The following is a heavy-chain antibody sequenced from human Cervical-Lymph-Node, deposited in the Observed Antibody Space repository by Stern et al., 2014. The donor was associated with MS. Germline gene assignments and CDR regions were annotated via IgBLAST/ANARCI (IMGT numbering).Heavy chain of an antibody. V-gene: IGHV1-8*01. J-gene: IGHJ6*02. Sequence: VQLVQSGAEVKKPGASVKVSCKASGNTFTSYDINWVRQATGQGLEWMGWMNPNSGNTGYAQKFQGRVTMTRNTSISTAYMELSSLRSEDTAVYYCARGGGGKESRFLVSLFGYYALDVWGQGTTVTVSS. CDR1: GNTFTSYD. CDR2: MNPNSGNT. D-gene: IGHD3-3*01. CDR3: ARGGGGKESRFLVSLFGYYALDV.